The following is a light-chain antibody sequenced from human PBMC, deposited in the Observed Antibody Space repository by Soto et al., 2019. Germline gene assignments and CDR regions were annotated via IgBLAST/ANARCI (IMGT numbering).Light chain of an antibody. J-gene: IGKJ5*01. V-gene: IGKV3-20*01. CDR3: QQYGSSPPSST. CDR2: GAS. Sequence: EIVMTQSPATLSVSPGERATLSCRASQDIGGTLAWYQQKSGQAPRLLIYGASNRATGIPDRFSGSGSRTDFTLTISSLEPDDFAVYYCQQYGSSPPSSTFGQGTRLEIK. CDR1: QDIGGT.